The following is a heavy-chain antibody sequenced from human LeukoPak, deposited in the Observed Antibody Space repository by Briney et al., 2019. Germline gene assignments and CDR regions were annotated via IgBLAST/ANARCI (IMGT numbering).Heavy chain of an antibody. CDR1: GFTFSSYW. D-gene: IGHD3-3*01. CDR3: AKDGRNYDFWSGYFNYYYYYMDV. J-gene: IGHJ6*03. V-gene: IGHV3-7*01. Sequence: GGSLGLSCAASGFTFSSYWMSWVRQAPGKGLEWVANIKQDGSEKYYADSVKGRFTISRDNSKNTLYLQMNSLRVEDTAVYYCAKDGRNYDFWSGYFNYYYYYMDVWGKGTTVTVSS. CDR2: IKQDGSEK.